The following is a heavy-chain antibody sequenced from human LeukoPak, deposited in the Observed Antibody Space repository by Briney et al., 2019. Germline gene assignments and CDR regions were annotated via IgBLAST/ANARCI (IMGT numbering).Heavy chain of an antibody. CDR1: GFTFGPYT. D-gene: IGHD6-19*01. Sequence: GGSLRLSCAASGFTFGPYTMNWVRQAPGKGLEWVSYISSSSDTIYYADSVKGRFTISRDNAKNSLYLQMNSLRAEDTAVYYCASESVAGSSEAFDIWGQGTMVTVSS. CDR2: ISSSSDTI. CDR3: ASESVAGSSEAFDI. J-gene: IGHJ3*02. V-gene: IGHV3-48*04.